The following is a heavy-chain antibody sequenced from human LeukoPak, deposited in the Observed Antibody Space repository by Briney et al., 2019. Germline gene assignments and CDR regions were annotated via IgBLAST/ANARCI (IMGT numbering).Heavy chain of an antibody. CDR3: ARGDYGSGSYRYFDY. CDR2: ISAYNGNT. CDR1: GYTFTSYG. Sequence: ASVKVSCKASGYTFTSYGVSWVRQAPGQGLMWMGWISAYNGNTNYAQNLQGRVTTTTDTSTSTAYMELRSLRSDDTAVYYCARGDYGSGSYRYFDYWGQGTLVTVSS. D-gene: IGHD3-10*01. V-gene: IGHV1-18*01. J-gene: IGHJ4*02.